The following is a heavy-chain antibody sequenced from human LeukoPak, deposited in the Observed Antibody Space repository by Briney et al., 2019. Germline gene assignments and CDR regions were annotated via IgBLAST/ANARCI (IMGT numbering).Heavy chain of an antibody. CDR2: IYHSGSN. CDR1: GGSISRYY. CDR3: ARGTDWLPQY. V-gene: IGHV4-4*09. Sequence: SETLSLTCTVSGGSISRYYWSWIRQPPGKGLEWIGYIYHSGSNDYNPSLRGRVTISLDMSKNHFSLTLSSVTAADTAVYYCARGTDWLPQYWGQGTLVTVSS. J-gene: IGHJ4*02. D-gene: IGHD3/OR15-3a*01.